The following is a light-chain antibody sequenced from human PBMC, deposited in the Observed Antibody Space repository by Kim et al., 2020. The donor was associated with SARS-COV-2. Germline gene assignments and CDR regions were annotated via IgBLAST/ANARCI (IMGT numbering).Light chain of an antibody. CDR2: GAS. Sequence: EIVLTQSPATLSVSPGEGATLSCRATQSVSSNLAWYQQRPGQAPRLLIYGASTRAPGIPARFSGSGSGTEFTLTISSLQSEDFGVYHCQQYNNWPPLMYTFGQGTKLEI. V-gene: IGKV3-15*01. CDR3: QQYNNWPPLMYT. CDR1: QSVSSN. J-gene: IGKJ2*01.